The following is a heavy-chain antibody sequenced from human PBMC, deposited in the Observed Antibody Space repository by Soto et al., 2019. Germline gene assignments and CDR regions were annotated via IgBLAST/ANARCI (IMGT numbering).Heavy chain of an antibody. D-gene: IGHD6-13*01. J-gene: IGHJ4*02. V-gene: IGHV1-69*01. CDR3: ATTPFNMASAGSYYFDS. CDR1: GGTFSNYG. CDR2: IIPLFGTL. Sequence: QVKLVQPGTEVKRPGSSVKVSCKASGGTFSNYGLSWVRQAPGHGLQWMGGIIPLFGTLHNAREFQDRVTITADQSTGTASMDLRSLTYDDTAVYFCATTPFNMASAGSYYFDSWGQGILVTVSS.